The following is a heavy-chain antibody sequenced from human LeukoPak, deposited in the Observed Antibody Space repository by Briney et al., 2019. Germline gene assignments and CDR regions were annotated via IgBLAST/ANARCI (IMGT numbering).Heavy chain of an antibody. Sequence: GGSLRLSCAASGFTFSSYAMSWVRQAPGKGLEWVSATSGSGGSTYYADSVKGRFTISRDNSKNTLYLQMNSLRAEDTAVYYCAKDFIAAAGNNWFDPWGQGTLVTVSS. D-gene: IGHD6-13*01. CDR2: TSGSGGST. CDR1: GFTFSSYA. V-gene: IGHV3-23*01. J-gene: IGHJ5*02. CDR3: AKDFIAAAGNNWFDP.